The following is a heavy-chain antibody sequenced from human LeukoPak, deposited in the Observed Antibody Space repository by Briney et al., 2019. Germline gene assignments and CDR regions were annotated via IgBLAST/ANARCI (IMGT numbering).Heavy chain of an antibody. D-gene: IGHD4-17*01. Sequence: GGSLRLSCAASGFTFSSYAMSWVRQAPGKGLEWVSVIYSGGSTYYADSVKGRFTISRDNSKNTLYLQMNSLRAEDTAVYYCAREDYGDYYYGMDVWGQGTTVTVSS. CDR3: AREDYGDYYYGMDV. V-gene: IGHV3-53*01. CDR2: IYSGGST. CDR1: GFTFSSYA. J-gene: IGHJ6*02.